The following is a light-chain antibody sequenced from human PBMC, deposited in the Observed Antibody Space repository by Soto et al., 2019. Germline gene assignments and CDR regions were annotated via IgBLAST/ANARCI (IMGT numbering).Light chain of an antibody. V-gene: IGKV1-5*03. CDR2: KAS. CDR3: QQYNSYSQT. CDR1: QSINSW. Sequence: DIQMTQSPSTLSASVGDRVTITCRASQSINSWLAWYQQKPGKAPKLLIYKASSLESGVPSRFSGSGSGTEFTLTISSLQPDDFATYYCQQYNSYSQTFGQGTKLEI. J-gene: IGKJ2*01.